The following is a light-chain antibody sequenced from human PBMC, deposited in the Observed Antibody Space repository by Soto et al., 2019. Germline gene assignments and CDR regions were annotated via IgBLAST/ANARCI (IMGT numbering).Light chain of an antibody. Sequence: DIQMTQSPTSLSAPVGDRVTITCRASQGIRNFVAWYQQKPRKAPKLLIYAASTLQSGVPSRFSGSGSGKDFTHTINSLQREDVATYYCQKYSSVPVFGPGTKVEIK. J-gene: IGKJ3*01. CDR3: QKYSSVPV. CDR2: AAS. CDR1: QGIRNF. V-gene: IGKV1-27*01.